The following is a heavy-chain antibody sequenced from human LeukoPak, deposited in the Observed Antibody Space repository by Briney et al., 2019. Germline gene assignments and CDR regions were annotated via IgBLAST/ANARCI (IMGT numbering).Heavy chain of an antibody. CDR3: AKWGDYDVLTGYYVPDY. Sequence: GGSLRLSCAASGFTFSSYAMSWVRQAPGKGLEWVSAILGSGGSTYYADSVKGRFTVSRDNSKSTLYLQMNSLRAEDIALYYCAKWGDYDVLTGYYVPDYWGQGTLVTVSS. V-gene: IGHV3-23*01. CDR2: ILGSGGST. D-gene: IGHD3-9*01. J-gene: IGHJ4*02. CDR1: GFTFSSYA.